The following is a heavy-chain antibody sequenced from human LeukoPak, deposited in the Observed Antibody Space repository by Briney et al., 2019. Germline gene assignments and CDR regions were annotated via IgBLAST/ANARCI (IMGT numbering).Heavy chain of an antibody. V-gene: IGHV3-43D*03. CDR1: GFPFDDYD. CDR2: ISWDGGST. Sequence: GGSLRLSCAASGFPFDDYDMHGARQAPGKGLEWVSLISWDGGSTYYADSVKGRFTISRDNSKNSLYLQMTSLRAEDTALYYCAKGPVRGSYRYGYFDYWGQGTLVTVSS. J-gene: IGHJ4*02. CDR3: AKGPVRGSYRYGYFDY. D-gene: IGHD3-16*02.